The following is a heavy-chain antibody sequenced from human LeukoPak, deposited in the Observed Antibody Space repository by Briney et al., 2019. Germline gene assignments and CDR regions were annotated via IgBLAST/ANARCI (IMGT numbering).Heavy chain of an antibody. Sequence: SETLSLTCTVSGDSISSGDYYWSWIRQPAGKGLEWIGRISSSGSTNYNPSLNSRVTISVDTSKNQFSLKLSSVTAADTAVYYCARHPRIAAAGTSSVDYWGQGTLVTVSS. V-gene: IGHV4-61*02. D-gene: IGHD6-13*01. CDR3: ARHPRIAAAGTSSVDY. CDR1: GDSISSGDYY. J-gene: IGHJ4*02. CDR2: ISSSGST.